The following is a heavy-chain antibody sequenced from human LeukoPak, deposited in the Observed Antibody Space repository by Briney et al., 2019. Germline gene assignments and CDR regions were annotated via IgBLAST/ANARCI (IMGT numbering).Heavy chain of an antibody. J-gene: IGHJ4*02. CDR1: GDSVSSNIAA. CDR3: ARGSRSIAVAGTLSFDY. CDR2: TYDRAKWYN. Sequence: SQSLSLTCAIAGDSVSSNIAAWNWIRQSASRGLEWLGRTYDRAKWYNDYAVSVKSRITINPDTSKNQFSLQLNSVTPEDTAVYYCARGSRSIAVAGTLSFDYWGQGTLVTVSS. D-gene: IGHD6-19*01. V-gene: IGHV6-1*01.